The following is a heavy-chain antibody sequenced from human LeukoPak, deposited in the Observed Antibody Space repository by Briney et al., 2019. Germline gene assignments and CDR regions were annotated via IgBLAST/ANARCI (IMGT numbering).Heavy chain of an antibody. D-gene: IGHD6-19*01. Sequence: GGSLRLSCAASGFTFSSYAMTWVRQAPGKGLEWVSGISGSGSSTYYADSVKGRFTISRDNSKNTLYLQMNSLRAEDTAVYYCAKDMGSGWYKEDFNWFDPWGQGTLVTVSS. CDR2: ISGSGSST. CDR3: AKDMGSGWYKEDFNWFDP. CDR1: GFTFSSYA. J-gene: IGHJ5*02. V-gene: IGHV3-23*01.